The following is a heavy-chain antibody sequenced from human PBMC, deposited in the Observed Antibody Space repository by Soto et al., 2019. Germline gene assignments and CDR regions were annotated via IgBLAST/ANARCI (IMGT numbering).Heavy chain of an antibody. V-gene: IGHV1-69*06. CDR3: ARRDYVWGSYRYMAPDAFDI. J-gene: IGHJ3*02. D-gene: IGHD3-16*02. CDR2: MIPIFGTA. Sequence: ESSVKVSCKASGGTFSSYAISWVRQAPGQGLEWMGGMIPIFGTANYAQKFQGRVTITADKSTSTAYMELSSPRSEDTAVYYCARRDYVWGSYRYMAPDAFDIWGQGTMVTVSS. CDR1: GGTFSSYA.